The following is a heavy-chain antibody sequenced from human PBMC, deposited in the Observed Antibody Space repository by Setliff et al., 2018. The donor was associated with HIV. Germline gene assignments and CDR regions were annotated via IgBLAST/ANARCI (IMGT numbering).Heavy chain of an antibody. CDR2: ISSSGTTT. CDR1: GFTFSDYY. Sequence: SGGSGFTFSDYYMSWVRQAPGKGLEWLSYISSSGTTTYYADSVKGRFTISRDNAKNPVLLQMNSLRVEDTAFYYCSKEKFTFTVVRGVIDSWGQGTLVTVSS. CDR3: SKEKFTFTVVRGVIDS. V-gene: IGHV3-11*01. D-gene: IGHD3-10*01. J-gene: IGHJ4*02.